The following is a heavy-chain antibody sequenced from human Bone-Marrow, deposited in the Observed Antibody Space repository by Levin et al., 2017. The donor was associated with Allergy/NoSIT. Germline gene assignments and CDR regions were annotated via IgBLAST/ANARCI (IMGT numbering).Heavy chain of an antibody. CDR2: IFYSGST. Sequence: RASETLSLTCNVSGGSISTTTYYWGWIRQPPGKGLEWIGSIFYSGSTYYKPSLKSRITISVDTSKNQFYLSLRTVTAADPAVVYCVRQPSGYQVLMRTQNDLNVWGQGTMVTVSS. CDR3: VRQPSGYQVLMRTQNDLNV. V-gene: IGHV4-39*01. J-gene: IGHJ3*01. CDR1: GGSISTTTYY. D-gene: IGHD3-9*01.